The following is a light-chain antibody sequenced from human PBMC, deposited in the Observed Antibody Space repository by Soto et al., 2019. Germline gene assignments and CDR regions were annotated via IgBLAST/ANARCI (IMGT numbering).Light chain of an antibody. CDR2: GAS. CDR3: QQYNSSPFT. J-gene: IGKJ3*01. CDR1: QSISSSY. Sequence: ETVLTQSPGTLSLSPGERATLSCRASQSISSSYLAWYQQKAGQAPRLLIYGASSRATGIPDRFSGSGSGTDFTLTISRLEPEDFAVYYCQQYNSSPFTFGPGKKVDVK. V-gene: IGKV3-20*01.